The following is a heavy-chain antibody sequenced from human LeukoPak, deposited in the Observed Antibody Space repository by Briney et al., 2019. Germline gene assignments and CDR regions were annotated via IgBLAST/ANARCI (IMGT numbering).Heavy chain of an antibody. CDR3: ARDHRGGYYGMDV. D-gene: IGHD1-26*01. V-gene: IGHV3-48*01. J-gene: IGHJ6*02. CDR1: GFTFSSYS. Sequence: PGGSLRLSCAASGFTFSSYSMNWVRQAPGKGLEWVSYISSSSSTIHYADSVKGRFTISRDNAKNSLYVQMNSLRAEDTAVYYCARDHRGGYYGMDVWGQGTTVTVSS. CDR2: ISSSSSTI.